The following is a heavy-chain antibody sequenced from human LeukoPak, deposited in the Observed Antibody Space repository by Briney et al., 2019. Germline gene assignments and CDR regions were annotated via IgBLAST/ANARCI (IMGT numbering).Heavy chain of an antibody. D-gene: IGHD6-6*01. Sequence: SETLSLTCAVSGGSISSGGYSWSWIRQPPGKGLEWIGYIYYSGSTYYNPSLKSRVTISVDTSKNQFSLKLSSVTAADTAVYYCARDEYDAFDIWGQGTMVTVSS. CDR2: IYYSGST. V-gene: IGHV4-30-4*07. CDR3: ARDEYDAFDI. CDR1: GGSISSGGYS. J-gene: IGHJ3*02.